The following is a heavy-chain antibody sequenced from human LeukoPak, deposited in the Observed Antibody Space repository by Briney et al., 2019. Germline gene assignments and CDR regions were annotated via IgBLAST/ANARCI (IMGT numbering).Heavy chain of an antibody. CDR1: GFTFGDHA. CDR2: IRTKAYGGTT. CDR3: SRGGVAGTVRY. Sequence: PGGSLRLSCKVSGFTFGDHAVSWFRQLPGKGLEWVGFIRTKAYGGTTVYAASVKGRFIISRDDSVSIAYLQMNSLKTEDTAVYYCSRGGVAGTVRYWGQGTLVTVSS. V-gene: IGHV3-49*03. D-gene: IGHD6-19*01. J-gene: IGHJ4*02.